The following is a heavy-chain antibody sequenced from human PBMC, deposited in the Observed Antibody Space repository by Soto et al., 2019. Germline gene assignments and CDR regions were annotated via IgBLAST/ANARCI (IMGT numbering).Heavy chain of an antibody. CDR2: VHHSWGS. D-gene: IGHD3-10*01. J-gene: IGHJ6*02. Sequence: QVQLQESGPGLVKPSETLSLSCTVTGCSISSYYWCWIRQPPGKGMVWIGLVHHSWGSTYNPSLQNRAAISLATPQSQLSLKLSSATASATAVYYCARLGFVALHGLVDVWGQGTTVTVAS. CDR3: ARLGFVALHGLVDV. CDR1: GCSISSYY. V-gene: IGHV4-59*08.